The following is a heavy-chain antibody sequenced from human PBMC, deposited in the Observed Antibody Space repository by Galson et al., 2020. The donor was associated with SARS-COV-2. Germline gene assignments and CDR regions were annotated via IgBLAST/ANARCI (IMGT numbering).Heavy chain of an antibody. D-gene: IGHD3-16*02. Sequence: GESLKISCAASEFTFSNYAMAWVRQAAGKGLEWVSGLSGSGGTTYYADSVKGWFTISRDNSKNTLYLQMNSLGAEDTAVYYCAKDFQYKLYGAFDMWGQGTMVTVSS. CDR1: EFTFSNYA. CDR2: LSGSGGTT. V-gene: IGHV3-23*01. CDR3: AKDFQYKLYGAFDM. J-gene: IGHJ3*02.